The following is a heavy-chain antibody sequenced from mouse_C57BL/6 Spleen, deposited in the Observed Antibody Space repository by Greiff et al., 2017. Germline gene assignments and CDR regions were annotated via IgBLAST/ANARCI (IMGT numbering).Heavy chain of an antibody. CDR1: GYTFTDYY. CDR3: ARWLLRGDAMDY. CDR2: INPNNGGT. Sequence: EVQLQQSGPELVKPGASVKISCKASGYTFTDYYMNWVKQSHGKSLEWIGDINPNNGGTSYNQKFKGKATLTVDKSSSTAYMELRSLTSEDSAVYYCARWLLRGDAMDYWGQGTSVTVSS. V-gene: IGHV1-26*01. J-gene: IGHJ4*01. D-gene: IGHD2-3*01.